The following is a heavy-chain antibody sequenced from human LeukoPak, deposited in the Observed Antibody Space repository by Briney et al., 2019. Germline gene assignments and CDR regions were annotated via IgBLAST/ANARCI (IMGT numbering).Heavy chain of an antibody. CDR1: GFTFSNAC. D-gene: IGHD2-2*01. CDR2: IKSKTDGGTT. Sequence: GGSLRLSCAASGFTFSNACMNWVRQAPGKGLEWVGRIKSKTDGGTTDYAAPVKGRFTISRDDSKNTLYLQMNSLKTEDTAVYYCTTDLAIVVVPAAIGATAYYGMDVWGQGTTVTVSS. J-gene: IGHJ6*02. CDR3: TTDLAIVVVPAAIGATAYYGMDV. V-gene: IGHV3-15*07.